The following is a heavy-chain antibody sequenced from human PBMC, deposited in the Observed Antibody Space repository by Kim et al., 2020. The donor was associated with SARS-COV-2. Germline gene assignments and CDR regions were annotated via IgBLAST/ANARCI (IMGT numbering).Heavy chain of an antibody. J-gene: IGHJ4*02. Sequence: GGSLRLSCAASGFTVSSNYMSWVRQAPGKGLEWVAVIYSGGSTYYADSAKGRFTITRDNSKNTLHFQMNSLRAEDTAAYYCAMTGRMGIADYWGQGTLLT. D-gene: IGHD6-13*01. CDR1: GFTVSSNY. V-gene: IGHV3-66*01. CDR2: IYSGGST. CDR3: AMTGRMGIADY.